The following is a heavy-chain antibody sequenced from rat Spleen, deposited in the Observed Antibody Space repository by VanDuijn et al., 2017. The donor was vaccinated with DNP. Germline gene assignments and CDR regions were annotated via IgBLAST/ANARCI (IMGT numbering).Heavy chain of an antibody. J-gene: IGHJ2*01. D-gene: IGHD4-1*01. Sequence: EVQLVESGGGLVQPGRSLKLSCAASGFTFSDYYLAWVRQAPTKGLEWVAYISHDGGSTYNGDSVKGRFTISRDNAKSTLFLQMNSLRSEDMATYYCARHVLPLRVWDYWGQGVMVTVSS. V-gene: IGHV5-22*01. CDR3: ARHVLPLRVWDY. CDR2: ISHDGGST. CDR1: GFTFSDYY.